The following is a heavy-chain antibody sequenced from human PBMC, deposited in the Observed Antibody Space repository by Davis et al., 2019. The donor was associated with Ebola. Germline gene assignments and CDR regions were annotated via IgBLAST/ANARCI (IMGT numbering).Heavy chain of an antibody. V-gene: IGHV4-34*01. J-gene: IGHJ4*02. Sequence: MPSETLSLTCAVYGGSFSGYYWSWIRQPPGKGLEWIGEINPSGSTNYNPSLKSRVTISVDTSKNKFSLKLSSVTAADTAVYYCARRRGYSGYGRLDYWGQGTLVTVSS. CDR2: INPSGST. CDR3: ARRRGYSGYGRLDY. D-gene: IGHD5-12*01. CDR1: GGSFSGYY.